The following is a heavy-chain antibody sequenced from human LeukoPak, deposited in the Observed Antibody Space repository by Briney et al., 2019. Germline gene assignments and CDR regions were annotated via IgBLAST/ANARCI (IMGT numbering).Heavy chain of an antibody. CDR3: ARVYSGYDLPGSLANYYFAY. D-gene: IGHD5-12*01. V-gene: IGHV4-4*07. Sequence: PSETLSLTCTVSGGSISSYYWSWIRQPAGKGLEWIGRFYSGGSTDYNPSLKSRVTMSVDTSKNQFSLKLSSVTAADTAVYSCARVYSGYDLPGSLANYYFAYWGQGPLVTVSS. J-gene: IGHJ4*02. CDR2: FYSGGST. CDR1: GGSISSYY.